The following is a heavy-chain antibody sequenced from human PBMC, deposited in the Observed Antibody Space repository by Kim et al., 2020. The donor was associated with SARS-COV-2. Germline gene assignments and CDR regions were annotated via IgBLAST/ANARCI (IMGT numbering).Heavy chain of an antibody. J-gene: IGHJ4*02. CDR2: ISFDGSNR. CDR1: GFTFSTYA. D-gene: IGHD6-19*01. V-gene: IGHV3-30*04. Sequence: GGSLRLSCAASGFTFSTYAMHWVRQAPGKGLEWMSVISFDGSNRYYADSVKGRFTISRDNSNNTLYLQMNSLRAEDTAIYYCARAPREKGYSSGWYQAFAKQASFDYWGQGTLVTVSS. CDR3: ARAPREKGYSSGWYQAFAKQASFDY.